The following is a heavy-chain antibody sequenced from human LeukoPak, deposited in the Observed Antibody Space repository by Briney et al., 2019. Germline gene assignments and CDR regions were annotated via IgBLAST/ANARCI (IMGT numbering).Heavy chain of an antibody. CDR1: GGTFSSYA. D-gene: IGHD2-2*01. Sequence: ASVKVSCKASGGTFSSYAISWVRQAPGQGPEWMGGIIPIFGTANYAQKFQGRVTITADESTSTAYMELSSLRSEDTAVYYCARSNCSSTSCYAVDYWGQGTLVTVSS. CDR3: ARSNCSSTSCYAVDY. V-gene: IGHV1-69*01. J-gene: IGHJ4*02. CDR2: IIPIFGTA.